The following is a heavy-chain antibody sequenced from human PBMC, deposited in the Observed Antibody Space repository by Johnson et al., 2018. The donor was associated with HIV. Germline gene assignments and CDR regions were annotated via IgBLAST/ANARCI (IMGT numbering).Heavy chain of an antibody. V-gene: IGHV3-23*04. Sequence: EQLVESGGSLVQPGGSLRLSCAASGFTFSSYAMSWVRQAPGKGLEWVSAISGSGGSTYYADSVKGRFTISRDNSKNTLYLQMNSLRAEDTAVYYCAKKLGVGGGSNKAFDIWGQGTMVTVSS. D-gene: IGHD2-15*01. CDR3: AKKLGVGGGSNKAFDI. CDR2: ISGSGGST. J-gene: IGHJ3*02. CDR1: GFTFSSYA.